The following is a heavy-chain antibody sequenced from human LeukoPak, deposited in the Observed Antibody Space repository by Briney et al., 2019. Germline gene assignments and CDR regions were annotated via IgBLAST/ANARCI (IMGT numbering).Heavy chain of an antibody. CDR3: ARDFHRRYYDSSGYNAFDI. V-gene: IGHV3-23*01. J-gene: IGHJ3*02. CDR2: ISGRRDST. Sequence: GGSLRLSCAASGFTFSSYGMSWVRQAPGKGLEWVSTISGRRDSTYYADSVKGRFTISRDNAKNSLYLQMNSLRAEDTAVYYCARDFHRRYYDSSGYNAFDIWGQGTMVTVSS. D-gene: IGHD3-22*01. CDR1: GFTFSSYG.